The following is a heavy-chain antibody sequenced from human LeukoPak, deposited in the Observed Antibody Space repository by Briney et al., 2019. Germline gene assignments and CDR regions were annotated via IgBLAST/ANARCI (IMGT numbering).Heavy chain of an antibody. V-gene: IGHV3-23*01. Sequence: PGGSLRLSCVASGFDFSSHAMTWVRQAPGKGLEWVSAISGSGGSTYYADSVKGRFTISRDNSKNTLYLQMNSLRAEDTAVYYCAKDSYDFQYYFDYWGQGTLVTVSS. CDR3: AKDSYDFQYYFDY. J-gene: IGHJ4*02. CDR2: ISGSGGST. D-gene: IGHD3-3*01. CDR1: GFDFSSHA.